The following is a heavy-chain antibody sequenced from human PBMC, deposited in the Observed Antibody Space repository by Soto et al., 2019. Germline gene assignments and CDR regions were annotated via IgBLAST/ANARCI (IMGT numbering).Heavy chain of an antibody. D-gene: IGHD6-25*01. V-gene: IGHV3-66*01. CDR3: AVAPRGERLLDFDY. CDR2: LYSGGST. Sequence: EVQLVASGGGLVQPGGSLRLSCVASGFTVSSKYMSWVRQAPGKGLEWVSVLYSGGSTYYADSVRDRFTISRDNSRNTLYLQMSSLRVEDTAIYYCAVAPRGERLLDFDYWGRGTLVTVSS. CDR1: GFTVSSKY. J-gene: IGHJ4*02.